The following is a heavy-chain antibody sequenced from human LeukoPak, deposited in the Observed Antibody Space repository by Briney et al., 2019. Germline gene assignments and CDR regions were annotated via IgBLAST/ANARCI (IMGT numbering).Heavy chain of an antibody. Sequence: TSVTVSCTASGGTFSIYAISWVRQAPGQGLEWMGIINPSGGSTSYAQKFQGRVTMTRDTSTSTVYMELSSLRSEDTAVYYCARGSEVRYQLPDYYYGMDVWGQGTTVTVSS. J-gene: IGHJ6*02. CDR3: ARGSEVRYQLPDYYYGMDV. CDR1: GGTFSIYA. CDR2: INPSGGST. D-gene: IGHD2-2*01. V-gene: IGHV1-46*01.